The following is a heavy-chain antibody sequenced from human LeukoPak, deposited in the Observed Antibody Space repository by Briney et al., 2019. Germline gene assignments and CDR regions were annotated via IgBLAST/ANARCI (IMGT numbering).Heavy chain of an antibody. Sequence: GESLKISCKGSGYSFTSYWIGWVRQMPGKGLEWVGIIYPGDSDTRYSPSFQGQVTISADKSISTAYLQWSSLKASDTAMYYCARLLGYCSSTSCYGLGYWGQGTLVTVSS. CDR2: IYPGDSDT. CDR3: ARLLGYCSSTSCYGLGY. J-gene: IGHJ4*02. CDR1: GYSFTSYW. D-gene: IGHD2-2*01. V-gene: IGHV5-51*01.